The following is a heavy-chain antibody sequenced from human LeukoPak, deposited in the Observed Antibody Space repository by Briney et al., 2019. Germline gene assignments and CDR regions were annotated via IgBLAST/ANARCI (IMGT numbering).Heavy chain of an antibody. CDR3: ARSLRGYSGYDYGMDV. J-gene: IGHJ6*02. D-gene: IGHD5-12*01. V-gene: IGHV3-21*01. CDR1: GFTFSSYS. CDR2: ISSSSSYI. Sequence: GSLRLSCAASGFTFSSYSLNWVRQAPGKGLEWVSSISSSSSYIYYADSVKGRFTISRDNAKNSLYLQMNSLRAEDKAVYYCARSLRGYSGYDYGMDVWGQGTTVTVSS.